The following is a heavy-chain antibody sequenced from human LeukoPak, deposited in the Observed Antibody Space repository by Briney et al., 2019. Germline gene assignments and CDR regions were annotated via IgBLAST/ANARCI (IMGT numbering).Heavy chain of an antibody. J-gene: IGHJ6*02. CDR2: IYHSGST. CDR1: GYSISSGYY. Sequence: SETLSLTCTVSGYSISSGYYWGWIRPPPGKGLEWIGSIYHSGSTYYNPSLKSRVTISVDTSKNQFSLKLSSVTAADTDVYYCARDSSGSYYYYGMDVWGQGTTVTVSS. V-gene: IGHV4-38-2*02. D-gene: IGHD3-22*01. CDR3: ARDSSGSYYYYGMDV.